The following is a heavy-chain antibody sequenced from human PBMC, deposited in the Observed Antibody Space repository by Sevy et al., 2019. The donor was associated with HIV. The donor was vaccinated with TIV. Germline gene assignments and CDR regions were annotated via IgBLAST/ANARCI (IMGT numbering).Heavy chain of an antibody. D-gene: IGHD3-22*01. CDR3: AKGGGGHYDPDEIGYYFYYYNMDV. CDR1: GFSFDSYG. CDR2: ISGSGTRT. Sequence: LSLTCAVSGFSFDSYGMTWVRQAPGKGLEWVSGISGSGTRTYYADSVKGRFIISRDNSKNTLYLQMNGLRSEDTAIYYCAKGGGGHYDPDEIGYYFYYYNMDVWGKGTTVTVSS. J-gene: IGHJ6*03. V-gene: IGHV3-23*01.